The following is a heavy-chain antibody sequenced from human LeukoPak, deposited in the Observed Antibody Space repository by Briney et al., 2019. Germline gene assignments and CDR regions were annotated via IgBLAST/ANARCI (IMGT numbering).Heavy chain of an antibody. CDR3: ARANSKHSSGAGVDY. Sequence: ASVKVSCKASGYTFTTYYMHWVRQAPGQGLEWMGWINAGNGNTKYSQKFQGRVTITRDTSASTAYMELSSLRSEDTAVYYCARANSKHSSGAGVDYWGQGTLVTVSS. J-gene: IGHJ4*02. CDR2: INAGNGNT. CDR1: GYTFTTYY. V-gene: IGHV1-3*01. D-gene: IGHD6-19*01.